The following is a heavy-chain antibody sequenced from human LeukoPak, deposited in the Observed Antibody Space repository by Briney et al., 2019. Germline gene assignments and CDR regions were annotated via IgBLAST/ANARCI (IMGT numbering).Heavy chain of an antibody. CDR2: INAGNGNT. Sequence: ASVKVSCKASGYTFTSYAMHWVRQAPGQRLEWMGWINAGNGNTKYSQKFQGRVTITRDTSASTAYMELSSPRSEDTAVYYCARDRSPYPLIAEGSYDYWGQGTLVTVSS. CDR3: ARDRSPYPLIAEGSYDY. D-gene: IGHD6-13*01. CDR1: GYTFTSYA. J-gene: IGHJ4*02. V-gene: IGHV1-3*01.